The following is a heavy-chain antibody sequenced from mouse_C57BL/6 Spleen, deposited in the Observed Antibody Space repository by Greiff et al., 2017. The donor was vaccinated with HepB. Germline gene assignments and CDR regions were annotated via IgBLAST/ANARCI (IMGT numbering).Heavy chain of an antibody. Sequence: QVQLQQPGAELVKPGASVKLSCKASGYTFTSYWMHWVKQRPGQGLEWIGMIHPNSGSTNYNEKFKSKATLTVDKSSSTAYMQLSSLTSEDSAVYYCARESEDYEGYYFDYWGQGSTLTVSS. J-gene: IGHJ2*01. V-gene: IGHV1-64*01. CDR3: ARESEDYEGYYFDY. CDR2: IHPNSGST. CDR1: GYTFTSYW. D-gene: IGHD2-4*01.